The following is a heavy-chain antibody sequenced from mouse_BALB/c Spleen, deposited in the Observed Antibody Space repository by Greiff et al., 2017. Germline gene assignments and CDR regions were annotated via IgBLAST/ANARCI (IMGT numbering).Heavy chain of an antibody. Sequence: VQLVESGAELARPGASVKLSCKASGYTFTSYWMQWVKQRPGQGLEWIGAIYPGDGDTRYTQKFKGKATLTADKSSSTAYMQLSSLASEDSAVYYCARFRNYYGSSSYAMDYWGQGTSVTVSS. CDR3: ARFRNYYGSSSYAMDY. V-gene: IGHV1-87*01. CDR1: GYTFTSYW. CDR2: IYPGDGDT. J-gene: IGHJ4*01. D-gene: IGHD1-1*01.